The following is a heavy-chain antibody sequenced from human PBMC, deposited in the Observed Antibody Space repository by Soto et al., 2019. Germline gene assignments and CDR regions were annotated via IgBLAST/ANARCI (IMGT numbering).Heavy chain of an antibody. CDR2: ISSSGSDA. CDR3: TTQVRGLWTPPNY. J-gene: IGHJ4*02. CDR1: GFILGDYY. V-gene: IGHV3-11*03. Sequence: GGSLRLSCVASGFILGDYYMNWIRQSPGKGLGWLSYISSSGSDAKSADSLKGRFSISRDNAKNSVYLQMNRLSAEDTAVYYCTTQVRGLWTPPNYWGQGSLVTVSS. D-gene: IGHD3-10*01.